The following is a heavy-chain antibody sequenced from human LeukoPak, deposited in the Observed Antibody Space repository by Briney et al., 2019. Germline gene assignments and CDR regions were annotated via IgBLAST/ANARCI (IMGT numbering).Heavy chain of an antibody. Sequence: ASVKVSCKASGYTFTSYDINWVRQATGQGLEWMGRMNPNSGNTDYAQKFQGRVSMTRDTYLSTAYMELSGLRSEDTAVYYCARVPGDDFWSGFRSDGFDIWGQGTMVTVSS. CDR3: ARVPGDDFWSGFRSDGFDI. D-gene: IGHD3-3*01. V-gene: IGHV1-8*01. CDR2: MNPNSGNT. CDR1: GYTFTSYD. J-gene: IGHJ3*02.